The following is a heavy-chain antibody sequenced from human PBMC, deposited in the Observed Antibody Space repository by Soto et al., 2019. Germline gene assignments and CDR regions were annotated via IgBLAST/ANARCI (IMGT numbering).Heavy chain of an antibody. CDR1: GASISRPY. V-gene: IGHV4-59*11. D-gene: IGHD1-7*01. CDR2: IYVGGST. Sequence: SETLSLTCTVSGASISRPYWSWIRQPPGKGLEYIGHIYVGGSTNYNPALKGRATISPDTSKNQFSLSLTSVTAADTAVYYCARGTIPDLWGQGTLVTVSS. J-gene: IGHJ4*02. CDR3: ARGTIPDL.